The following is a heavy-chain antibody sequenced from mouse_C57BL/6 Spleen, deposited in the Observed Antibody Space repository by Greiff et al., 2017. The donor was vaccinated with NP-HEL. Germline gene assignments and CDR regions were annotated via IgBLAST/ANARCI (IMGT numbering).Heavy chain of an antibody. V-gene: IGHV1-54*01. J-gene: IGHJ3*01. CDR3: ARWDYGSPFAY. D-gene: IGHD1-1*01. Sequence: QVQLKQSGAELVRPGTSVKVSCKASGYAFTNYLIEWVKQRPGQGLEWIGVINPGSGGTNYNEKFKGKATLTADKSSSTAYMQLSSLTSEDSAVYFCARWDYGSPFAYWGQGTLVTVSA. CDR1: GYAFTNYL. CDR2: INPGSGGT.